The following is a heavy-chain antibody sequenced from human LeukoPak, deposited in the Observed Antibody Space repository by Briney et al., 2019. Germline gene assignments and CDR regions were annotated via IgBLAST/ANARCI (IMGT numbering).Heavy chain of an antibody. V-gene: IGHV3-23*01. Sequence: GGSLRLSCAASGFTFSSYAMSWVRQAPGKGLEWVSASSGDGGGTYYAGSVRGRFTISGDNSKNTLYLQMNSLRAEDTAAYYCAKGGYDILTGYHYWGQGTLVTVSS. D-gene: IGHD3-9*01. CDR1: GFTFSSYA. CDR2: SSGDGGGT. CDR3: AKGGYDILTGYHY. J-gene: IGHJ4*02.